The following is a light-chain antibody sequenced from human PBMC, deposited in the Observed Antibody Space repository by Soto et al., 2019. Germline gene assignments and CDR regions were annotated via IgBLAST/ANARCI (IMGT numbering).Light chain of an antibody. V-gene: IGKV1-39*01. J-gene: IGKJ4*01. CDR1: QNITNN. CDR3: QHSYSAPLT. CDR2: AAS. Sequence: DIQMTQSPSSLSASIGDRVTITCQASQNITNNLSWYQQKPGKAPKLLIYAASSLQSGVPSRFSGSGSGTDFTLTISSLQPEDFATYYCQHSYSAPLTFGGGTKVDIK.